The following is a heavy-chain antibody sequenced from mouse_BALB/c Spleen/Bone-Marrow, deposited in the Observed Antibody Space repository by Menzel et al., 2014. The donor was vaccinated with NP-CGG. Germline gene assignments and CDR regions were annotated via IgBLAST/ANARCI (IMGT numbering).Heavy chain of an antibody. CDR2: IYPGDGDT. J-gene: IGHJ2*01. V-gene: IGHV1-80*01. D-gene: IGHD1-1*01. CDR3: ARSGYGSSYDY. Sequence: VKLMESGAELVRPGSSVKISCKASGYVFSTYWMNWVKQRPGQSLEWIGQIYPGDGDTNYNGKFKGTATLTADKSSSTAYMQLSSLTSEDSAVYFCARSGYGSSYDYWGQGTTLTVSS. CDR1: GYVFSTYW.